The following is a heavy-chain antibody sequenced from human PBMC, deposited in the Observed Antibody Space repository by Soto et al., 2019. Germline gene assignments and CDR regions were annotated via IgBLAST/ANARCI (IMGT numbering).Heavy chain of an antibody. D-gene: IGHD3-16*01. Sequence: QVQLVQSGAEVKNPGASVKVSCKTSGYTFTKYGVGWVRQAPGQGLEWMGWISGSSGNANYAEKVQGRITLTTDKSTSTAYIELRSLRSDDTAVYYCAREMAGLGGEFDYWGQGTLVTVSS. CDR3: AREMAGLGGEFDY. V-gene: IGHV1-18*01. J-gene: IGHJ4*02. CDR2: ISGSSGNA. CDR1: GYTFTKYG.